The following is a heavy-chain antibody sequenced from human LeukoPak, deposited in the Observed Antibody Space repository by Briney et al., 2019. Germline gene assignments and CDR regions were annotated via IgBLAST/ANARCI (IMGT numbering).Heavy chain of an antibody. CDR3: ARQSFYYGSGSRKRYYFDY. CDR2: INHSGST. CDR1: GGSFSGYY. Sequence: SETLSLTCAVYGGSFSGYYWSWIRQPPGKGLEWIGEINHSGSTNYNPSLKSRVAISVDTSKNQFSLKLSSVTAADTAVYYCARQSFYYGSGSRKRYYFDYWGQGTLVTVSS. V-gene: IGHV4-34*01. J-gene: IGHJ4*02. D-gene: IGHD3-10*01.